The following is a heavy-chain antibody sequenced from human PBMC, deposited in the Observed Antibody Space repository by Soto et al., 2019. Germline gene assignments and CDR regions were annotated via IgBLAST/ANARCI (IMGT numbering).Heavy chain of an antibody. J-gene: IGHJ5*02. Sequence: GGSLRLSCAASGFIFSNYDMHWVRQATGKGLEWVSRIGIGGDTNYLGSVKGRFTISRQNAKNSLFLQMNSLRVEDTGVYYCIRGLPGGFDPWGQGTLVTVSS. V-gene: IGHV3-13*01. CDR2: IGIGGDT. CDR1: GFIFSNYD. CDR3: IRGLPGGFDP. D-gene: IGHD3-10*01.